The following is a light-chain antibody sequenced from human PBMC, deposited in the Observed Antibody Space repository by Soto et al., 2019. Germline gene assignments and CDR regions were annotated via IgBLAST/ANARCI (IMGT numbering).Light chain of an antibody. V-gene: IGKV3-15*01. CDR2: GVS. J-gene: IGKJ4*01. Sequence: EIVMTQSPATLSVSPGERATLSCRASQSVSSNLAWYQQKPGHAPRLLIYGVSTRATGIPARFSGSGSGTEFTLTISSLQSEDFAVYYCQQYNNWPPLLTFGGGTKVEIK. CDR3: QQYNNWPPLLT. CDR1: QSVSSN.